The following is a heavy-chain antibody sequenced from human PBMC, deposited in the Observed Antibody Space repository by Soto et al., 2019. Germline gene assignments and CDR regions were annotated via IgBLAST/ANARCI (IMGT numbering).Heavy chain of an antibody. J-gene: IGHJ4*02. CDR1: GDSISSGY. D-gene: IGHD7-27*01. Sequence: PSETLSLTCSVSGDSISSGYWTWIRQPPGRGLEWIGFMYFGGSFNYNPSLESRVIFSVDTSKNQFSLKLTSVTAEDTAVYYCAKDAKEMATNGGPFDYWGQGTLVTVSS. V-gene: IGHV4-59*01. CDR2: MYFGGSF. CDR3: AKDAKEMATNGGPFDY.